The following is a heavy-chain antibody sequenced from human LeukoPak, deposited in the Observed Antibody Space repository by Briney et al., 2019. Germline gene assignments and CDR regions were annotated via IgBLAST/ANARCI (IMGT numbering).Heavy chain of an antibody. CDR2: IKQDGSEK. V-gene: IGHV3-7*01. D-gene: IGHD2-21*02. Sequence: GGSLRLSCAASGFTFSSYWMSWVRQAPGKGLEWVAYIKQDGSEKYYVDSVKGRFTISRDNAKNSLYLQMNSLRAEDTAVYYFARDRLKTYSGGDCYSFWFDPWGQGPLVTVSS. CDR1: GFTFSSYW. J-gene: IGHJ5*02. CDR3: ARDRLKTYSGGDCYSFWFDP.